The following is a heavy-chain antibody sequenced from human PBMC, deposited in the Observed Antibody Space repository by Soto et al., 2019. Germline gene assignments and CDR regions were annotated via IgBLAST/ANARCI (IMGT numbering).Heavy chain of an antibody. J-gene: IGHJ6*02. V-gene: IGHV3-21*01. Sequence: TGGSLRLSCAASGFTFSSYSMNWVRQAPGKGLEWVSSISSSSSYIYYADSVKGRFTISRDNAKNSLYLQMNSLRAEDTAVYYCARDGASGGVVVPAAIVDTYYYGMDVWGQGTTVTVSS. CDR3: ARDGASGGVVVPAAIVDTYYYGMDV. CDR2: ISSSSSYI. D-gene: IGHD2-2*02. CDR1: GFTFSSYS.